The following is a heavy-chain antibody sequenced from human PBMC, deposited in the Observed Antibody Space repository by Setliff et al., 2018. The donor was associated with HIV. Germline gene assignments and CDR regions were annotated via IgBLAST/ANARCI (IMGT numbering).Heavy chain of an antibody. CDR2: IYYSGST. D-gene: IGHD6-19*01. CDR1: GGSIRTYY. V-gene: IGHV4-59*12. Sequence: SETLSLTCTVSGGSIRTYYWSWIRQPPGQGLEWIGYIYYSGSTNYNPSLKSRVIISVDPSKNQFTLMLNSVTAADTAVYYCASQPYNSGWFGGWFDPWGQGTLVTVSS. J-gene: IGHJ5*02. CDR3: ASQPYNSGWFGGWFDP.